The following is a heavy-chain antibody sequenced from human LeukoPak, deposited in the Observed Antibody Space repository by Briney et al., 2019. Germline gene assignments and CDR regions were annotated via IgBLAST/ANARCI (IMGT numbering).Heavy chain of an antibody. CDR3: ARLYGGNSFLDV. D-gene: IGHD4-23*01. V-gene: IGHV4-39*07. Sequence: NASETLSLTCTVSGGSISSSSYYWGWIRQPPGKGLEWIGSIYYSGSTYYNPSLKSRVTISVDTSKNQFSLKLSSVTAADTAVYYCARLYGGNSFLDVWGKGTTVTVSS. J-gene: IGHJ6*04. CDR1: GGSISSSSYY. CDR2: IYYSGST.